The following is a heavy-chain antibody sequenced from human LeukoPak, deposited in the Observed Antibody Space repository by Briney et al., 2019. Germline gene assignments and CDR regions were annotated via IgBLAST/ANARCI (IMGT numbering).Heavy chain of an antibody. D-gene: IGHD3-9*01. Sequence: GGSLRLSCAASEFTFSSYWMSWVRQAPGKGLEWVANIKQDGSEKYYVDSVKGRFTISRDNAKNSLYLQMNSLRAEDTAVYYCARDQYDILTGYHDYWGQGTLVTVSS. CDR3: ARDQYDILTGYHDY. J-gene: IGHJ4*02. CDR1: EFTFSSYW. V-gene: IGHV3-7*01. CDR2: IKQDGSEK.